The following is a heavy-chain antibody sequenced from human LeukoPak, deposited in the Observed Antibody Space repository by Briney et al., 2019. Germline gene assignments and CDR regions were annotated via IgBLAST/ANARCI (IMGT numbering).Heavy chain of an antibody. CDR3: AKDPADSSSSHSPLDYYYYYMDV. Sequence: PGGSLRLSCAASGFTFSSYGMHWVRQAPGKGLEWVAVIWYGGSNKYYADSVKGRFTISRDNSKNTLYLQMNSLRAEDTAVYYCAKDPADSSSSHSPLDYYYYYMDVWGKGTTVTVSS. CDR1: GFTFSSYG. CDR2: IWYGGSNK. V-gene: IGHV3-30*02. D-gene: IGHD6-6*01. J-gene: IGHJ6*03.